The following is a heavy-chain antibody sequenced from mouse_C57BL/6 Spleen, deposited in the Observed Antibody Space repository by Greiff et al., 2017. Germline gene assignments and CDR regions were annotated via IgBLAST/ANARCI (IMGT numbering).Heavy chain of an antibody. V-gene: IGHV14-2*01. Sequence: EVKLMESGAELVKPGASVKLSCTASGFNIKDYYMHWVKQRTEQGLEWIGRIDPEDGETKYAPKFQGKATITADSSSNTAYLQHSSLTSEDTAVYYCAGDYGSLYWYFDVWGTGTTVTVSS. D-gene: IGHD1-1*01. J-gene: IGHJ1*03. CDR1: GFNIKDYY. CDR3: AGDYGSLYWYFDV. CDR2: IDPEDGET.